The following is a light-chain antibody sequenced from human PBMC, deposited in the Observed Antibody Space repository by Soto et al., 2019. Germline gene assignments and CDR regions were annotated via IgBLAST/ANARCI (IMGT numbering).Light chain of an antibody. CDR3: CSFAGKYSWV. J-gene: IGLJ3*02. Sequence: QSALTQPASVSGSPGQSITISCTGTSSDVGGYNYVSWYQQHPGKAPKVIIYDVTKRPSGVPDRFSGSKSGDTASLTISGLQAEDEADYYCCSFAGKYSWVFGGGTKVTVL. CDR2: DVT. V-gene: IGLV2-11*01. CDR1: SSDVGGYNY.